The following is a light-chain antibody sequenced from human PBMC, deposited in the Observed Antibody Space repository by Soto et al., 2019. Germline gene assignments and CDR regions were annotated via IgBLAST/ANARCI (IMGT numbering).Light chain of an antibody. Sequence: QAVVAQTPSASGTPGQRLSISCSGSSSNIGTTSVNWYQHVPGAAPQLLIYDNVYRPSEVPDRFSGSKSGTSASLAISGLRCDDEADYYCAAWDDSLNGWVFGGGTQLTVL. V-gene: IGLV1-44*01. CDR1: SSNIGTTS. CDR3: AAWDDSLNGWV. J-gene: IGLJ7*01. CDR2: DNV.